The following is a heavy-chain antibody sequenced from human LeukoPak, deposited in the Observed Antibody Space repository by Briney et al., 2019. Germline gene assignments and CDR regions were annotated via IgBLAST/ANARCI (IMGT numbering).Heavy chain of an antibody. CDR3: ARGPYYDFWSGYLTYYYYMDV. D-gene: IGHD3-3*01. Sequence: ASVKVSCKASGYTFTSYDINWVRQATGQGLEWMGWMNPNSGNTGYAQKFQGRVTMTRNTSISTAYMELSSLRSEDTAVYYCARGPYYDFWSGYLTYYYYMDVWGKGTTVTVSS. CDR2: MNPNSGNT. J-gene: IGHJ6*03. CDR1: GYTFTSYD. V-gene: IGHV1-8*01.